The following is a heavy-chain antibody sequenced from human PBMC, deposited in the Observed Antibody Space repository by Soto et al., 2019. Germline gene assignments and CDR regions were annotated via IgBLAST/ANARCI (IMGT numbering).Heavy chain of an antibody. Sequence: LRRSCAASGFTFSTYGMSWVRQAPGKGLEWVSGISASGGSTYYADSVKGRFTISRDNSKSTMYLQMNSLRAEDTALYYCAKSNRPTAPTDYRGLTTLGSVSS. CDR2: ISASGGST. V-gene: IGHV3-23*01. CDR3: AKSNRPTAPTDY. D-gene: IGHD4-4*01. CDR1: GFTFSTYG. J-gene: IGHJ4*02.